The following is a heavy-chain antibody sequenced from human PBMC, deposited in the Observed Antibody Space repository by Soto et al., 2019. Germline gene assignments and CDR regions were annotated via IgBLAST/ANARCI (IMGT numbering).Heavy chain of an antibody. J-gene: IGHJ4*02. D-gene: IGHD5-12*01. V-gene: IGHV4-39*01. CDR1: GGSISSSSYY. CDR3: ARHLSEYRGYEDY. CDR2: IYYSGST. Sequence: QLQLQESGPGLVKPSETLSLTCTVSGGSISSSSYYWGWIRQPPGKGLEWIGSIYYSGSTYYNPSLKSRVTISVDTSKNQFSLKLSSVTAADTAVYYCARHLSEYRGYEDYWGQGTLVTVSS.